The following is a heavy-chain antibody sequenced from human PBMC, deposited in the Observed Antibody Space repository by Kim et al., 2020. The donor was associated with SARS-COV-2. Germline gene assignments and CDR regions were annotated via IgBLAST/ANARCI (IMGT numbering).Heavy chain of an antibody. Sequence: SETLSLTCTVSGESISSSTYYWAWIRQTPGKGLEWIGSFYFTAETFYNPSLKSRVTMSVDTPKNQFSLTLNSVTAADTAVYYCSIRAQTVDFWGQGTLVTVSA. CDR2: FYFTAET. CDR1: GESISSSTYY. V-gene: IGHV4-39*01. J-gene: IGHJ4*02. CDR3: SIRAQTVDF.